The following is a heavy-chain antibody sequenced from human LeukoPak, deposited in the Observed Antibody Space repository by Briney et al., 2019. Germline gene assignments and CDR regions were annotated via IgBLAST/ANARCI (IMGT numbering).Heavy chain of an antibody. CDR1: GGSISGYY. V-gene: IGHV4-34*01. Sequence: PSETLSLTCTVSGGSISGYYWSWIRQPPGKGLEWIGEINHSGSTNYNPSLKSRVTISVDTSKNQFSLKLSSVTAADTAVYYCARGSLGYCSSTSCTAAPYYYYGMDVWGQGTTVTVSS. J-gene: IGHJ6*02. D-gene: IGHD2-2*01. CDR3: ARGSLGYCSSTSCTAAPYYYYGMDV. CDR2: INHSGST.